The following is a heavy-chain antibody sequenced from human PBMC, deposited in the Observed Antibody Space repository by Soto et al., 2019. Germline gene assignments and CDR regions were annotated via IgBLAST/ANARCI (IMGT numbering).Heavy chain of an antibody. J-gene: IGHJ3*02. D-gene: IGHD6-13*01. Sequence: EVYLAQSGAEVKKPGESLKISCKGSGYNFNRYWIGWVRHMPGKGLEWMGVIYPGDSYTRYSPSLQGQVTISADKSRSAAYLQWSSLQASATATYYCARSLVNGTYEAFDIWGQGTMVTVSS. CDR1: GYNFNRYW. CDR3: ARSLVNGTYEAFDI. V-gene: IGHV5-51*03. CDR2: IYPGDSYT.